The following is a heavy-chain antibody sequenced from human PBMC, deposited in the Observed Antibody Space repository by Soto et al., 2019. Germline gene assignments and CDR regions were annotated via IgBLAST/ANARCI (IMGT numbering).Heavy chain of an antibody. CDR1: GFTFTSSA. CDR3: AADTYYYDSSWYAFAT. Sequence: SVKVSCKASGFTFTSSAVQWVRQARGQRLEWIGWIVVGSGNTNYAQKFQERVTITRDMSTSTAYMELSSLRSEDTAVYYCAADTYYYDSSWYAFATWGQETMVPV. D-gene: IGHD3-22*01. CDR2: IVVGSGNT. J-gene: IGHJ3*02. V-gene: IGHV1-58*01.